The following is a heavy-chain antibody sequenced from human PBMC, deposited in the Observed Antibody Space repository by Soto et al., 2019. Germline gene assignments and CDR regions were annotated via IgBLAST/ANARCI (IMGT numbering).Heavy chain of an antibody. Sequence: SETLSLTCTVSGDSIGSYYWSWVRQPPGKRLEWIGNIHYSGKTRHNPSLWSRVIISVDTSKNHFSLKLNSVTAADTAVYYCARDGYVSVAGYFDRWGQGTLVTVSS. D-gene: IGHD6-13*01. CDR3: ARDGYVSVAGYFDR. CDR1: GDSIGSYY. V-gene: IGHV4-59*01. J-gene: IGHJ4*02. CDR2: IHYSGKT.